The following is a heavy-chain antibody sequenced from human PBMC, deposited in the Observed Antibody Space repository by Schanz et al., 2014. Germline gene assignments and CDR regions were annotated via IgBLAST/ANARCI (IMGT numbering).Heavy chain of an antibody. CDR2: ISAFNGNT. J-gene: IGHJ4*02. V-gene: IGHV1-18*01. Sequence: QVQLVQSGAAVKKPGASVKVSCKASGYTFTSYGISWVRQAPGQGLEWMGWISAFNGNTKYPQKLQGRVTMTTDTSTSTAYMELRSLRSDDTAVYYCARDAADFYEILAEEDYWGQGTLVTVSS. CDR3: ARDAADFYEILAEEDY. D-gene: IGHD3-9*01. CDR1: GYTFTSYG.